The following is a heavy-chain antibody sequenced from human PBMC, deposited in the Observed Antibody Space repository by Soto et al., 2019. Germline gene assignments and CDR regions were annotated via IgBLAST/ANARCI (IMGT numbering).Heavy chain of an antibody. CDR2: ISGSGGST. CDR1: GFTFSSYA. V-gene: IGHV3-23*01. Sequence: GGSLRLSCAASGFTFSSYAMSWVRQAPGKGLEWVSAISGSGGSTYYADSVKGRFTISRDNSKNTLYLQMNSLRAEDTAVYYCAKEGVEYLEWLSYFDYWGQGTLVTVSS. J-gene: IGHJ4*02. D-gene: IGHD3-3*01. CDR3: AKEGVEYLEWLSYFDY.